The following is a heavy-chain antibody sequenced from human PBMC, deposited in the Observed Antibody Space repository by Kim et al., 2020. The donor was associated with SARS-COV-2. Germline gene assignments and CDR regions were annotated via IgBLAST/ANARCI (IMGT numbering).Heavy chain of an antibody. Sequence: GGSLRLSCAASGFTFSSYWMSWVRQAPGKGLEWVANIKQDGSEKYYVDSVKGRFTISRDNAKNSLYLQMNSLRAEDTAVYYCARVGRGSFLRSRSSWAFDYWGQGTLVTVSS. J-gene: IGHJ4*02. CDR1: GFTFSSYW. D-gene: IGHD6-13*01. CDR3: ARVGRGSFLRSRSSWAFDY. CDR2: IKQDGSEK. V-gene: IGHV3-7*01.